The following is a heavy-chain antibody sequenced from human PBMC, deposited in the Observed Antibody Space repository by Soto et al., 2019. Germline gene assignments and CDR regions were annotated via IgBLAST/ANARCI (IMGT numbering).Heavy chain of an antibody. D-gene: IGHD4-17*01. Sequence: WTWIRQPPGKGLEWIGFVSYSGTTKYNASLKSRVTISVDTSRSQISLKVSSVTAADTAVYYCARGATVTHSGYWGQGTLVTVSS. CDR3: ARGATVTHSGY. CDR2: VSYSGTT. V-gene: IGHV4-59*01. J-gene: IGHJ4*02.